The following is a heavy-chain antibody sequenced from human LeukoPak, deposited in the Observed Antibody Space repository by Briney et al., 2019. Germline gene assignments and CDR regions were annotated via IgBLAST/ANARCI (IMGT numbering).Heavy chain of an antibody. CDR3: ARGVLWYYDSSGYYPLDY. V-gene: IGHV1-46*01. J-gene: IGHJ4*02. Sequence: ASVKVSCKASGYTFTSYYMHWVRQAPGQGLEWMGIINPSGGSTSYAQKLQGRVTMTTDTSTSTAYMELRSLRSDDTAVYYCARGVLWYYDSSGYYPLDYWGQGTLVTVSS. CDR1: GYTFTSYY. D-gene: IGHD3-22*01. CDR2: INPSGGST.